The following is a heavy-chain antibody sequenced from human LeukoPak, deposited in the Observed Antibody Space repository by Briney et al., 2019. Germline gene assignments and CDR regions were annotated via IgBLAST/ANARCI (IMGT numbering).Heavy chain of an antibody. CDR2: IISIFGTA. J-gene: IGHJ4*02. Sequence: SVKLSCTASGCTFSSYAISWVRQAPGQGLEWMGGIISIFGTANYAQKFQGRVTITADESTSTAYMELSSLRSEDTAVYYCARMEGPGVILDSPFDYWGQGTLVTVSS. CDR1: GCTFSSYA. D-gene: IGHD3-10*01. V-gene: IGHV1-69*13. CDR3: ARMEGPGVILDSPFDY.